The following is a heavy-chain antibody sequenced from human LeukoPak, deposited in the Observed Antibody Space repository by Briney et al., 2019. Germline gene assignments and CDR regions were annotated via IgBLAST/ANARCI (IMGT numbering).Heavy chain of an antibody. D-gene: IGHD6-6*01. CDR1: GYRSTRYW. CDR3: AKPCGYMRSSPFDY. Sequence: GESLQISCKASGYRSTRYWIGWVRQMPGKGLEWMGIFYPGDSDTKYSPSLQCQVTISADKSISTTYLQWSRLTASDTARYYCAKPCGYMRSSPFDYWGQGTLVTVSS. V-gene: IGHV5-51*01. J-gene: IGHJ4*02. CDR2: FYPGDSDT.